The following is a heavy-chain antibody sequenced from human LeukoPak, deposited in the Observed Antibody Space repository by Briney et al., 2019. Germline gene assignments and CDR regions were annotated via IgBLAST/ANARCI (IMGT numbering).Heavy chain of an antibody. Sequence: PSETLSLTCTVSGGSISSYYWTWIRQPPGKGLEWIGYVYYSGSTNYNPSLKSRVIISLDTSKNQFSLKLTSVTAADTAVYYCARARTTVTTDGDWFDPWGQGTLVTVSS. CDR3: ARARTTVTTDGDWFDP. CDR1: GGSISSYY. V-gene: IGHV4-59*08. CDR2: VYYSGST. J-gene: IGHJ5*02. D-gene: IGHD4-17*01.